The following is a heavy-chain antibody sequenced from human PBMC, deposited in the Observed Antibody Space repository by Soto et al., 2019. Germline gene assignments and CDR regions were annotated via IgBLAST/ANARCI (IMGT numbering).Heavy chain of an antibody. D-gene: IGHD2-2*01. CDR3: ARGGVDQLPHGEFDH. V-gene: IGHV3-30-3*01. Sequence: QVQLVESGGGVVQPGRSLRLSCAASGFTFKNYYMHWVRQAPGKGLEWVAVISHDGSNQKYADSAKGRFTTSRANYKNTVALQMNSLRAEATALYYCARGGVDQLPHGEFDHWGQGTLVTVSS. J-gene: IGHJ4*02. CDR1: GFTFKNYY. CDR2: ISHDGSNQ.